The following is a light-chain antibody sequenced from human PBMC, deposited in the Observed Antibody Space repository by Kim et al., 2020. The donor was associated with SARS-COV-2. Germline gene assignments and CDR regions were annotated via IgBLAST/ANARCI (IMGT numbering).Light chain of an antibody. CDR2: QDS. Sequence: VPPGQAASITCSGDKLGDKYACWYQQKPGQSPVLVIYQDSKRPSGIPERFSGSNSGNTATLTISGTQAMDEADYYCQAWDSSTVVFGGGTQLTV. CDR3: QAWDSSTVV. J-gene: IGLJ2*01. V-gene: IGLV3-1*01. CDR1: KLGDKY.